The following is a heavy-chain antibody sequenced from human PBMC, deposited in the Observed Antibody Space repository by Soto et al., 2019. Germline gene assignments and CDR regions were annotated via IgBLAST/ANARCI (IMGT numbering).Heavy chain of an antibody. D-gene: IGHD2-15*01. V-gene: IGHV3-23*01. CDR3: ASEHSSVVVVAATHDYYYYYMDV. J-gene: IGHJ6*03. CDR2: ISGSGGST. CDR1: GFTFSSYA. Sequence: GGSLRLSCAASGFTFSSYAMSWVRQAPGKGLEWVSAISGSGGSTYYADSVKGRFTISRDNSKNTLYLQMNSLRAEDTAVYYCASEHSSVVVVAATHDYYYYYMDVWGKGTTVTVSS.